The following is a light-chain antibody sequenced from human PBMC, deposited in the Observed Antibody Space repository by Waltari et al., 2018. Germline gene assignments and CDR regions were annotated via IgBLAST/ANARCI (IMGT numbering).Light chain of an antibody. Sequence: DIQMTQSPSSPSASVGDRVTITCRASQSISSYLNWYQQKPGKAPKRLIYVASSLESGVPSRFSGSGSGTDFTLTISSLQPEDFATYSCRQSYSTPWTFGQGTKVEIK. J-gene: IGKJ1*01. V-gene: IGKV1-39*01. CDR1: QSISSY. CDR3: RQSYSTPWT. CDR2: VAS.